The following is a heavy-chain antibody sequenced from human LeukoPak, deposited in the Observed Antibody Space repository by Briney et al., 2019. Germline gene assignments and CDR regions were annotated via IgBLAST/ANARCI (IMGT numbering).Heavy chain of an antibody. CDR2: INPSGGST. V-gene: IGHV1-46*01. J-gene: IGHJ4*02. Sequence: ASVKVSCKASGYTFTSYYTHWVRQAPGQGLEWMGIINPSGGSTSYAQKFQGRVTMTRDTSTSTVYMELSSLRSEDTAVYYCARSRGIAVAGTSWAFDYWGQGTLVTVSS. CDR1: GYTFTSYY. CDR3: ARSRGIAVAGTSWAFDY. D-gene: IGHD6-19*01.